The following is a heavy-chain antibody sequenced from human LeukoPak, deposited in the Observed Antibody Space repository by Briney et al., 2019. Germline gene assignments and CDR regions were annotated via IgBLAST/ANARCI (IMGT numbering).Heavy chain of an antibody. V-gene: IGHV1-46*01. CDR3: AREGQQLKHFDY. J-gene: IGHJ4*02. Sequence: ASVKVSCKASGNTFIGYWIHWVRQAPGQGLEWMGAINPRGDATIGAQKFQGRVTTTRDTTTSTVYIELSSLRSEDTAVYYCAREGQQLKHFDYWGQGTLVTVSS. CDR2: INPRGDAT. D-gene: IGHD1-1*01. CDR1: GNTFIGYW.